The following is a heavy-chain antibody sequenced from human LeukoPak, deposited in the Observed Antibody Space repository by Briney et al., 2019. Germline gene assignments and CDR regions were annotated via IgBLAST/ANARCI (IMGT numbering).Heavy chain of an antibody. CDR2: INYSGNS. J-gene: IGHJ4*01. CDR1: GDSITSSTYY. Sequence: PSETLSLTCNVSGDSITSSTYYWGWIRQPPGKGLEWIGCINYSGNSYYNPSLKSRVTISVDTSTNQFSLRLTSVTAADTAVYYCARQWKHWGHGTLVTVSS. CDR3: ARQWKH. V-gene: IGHV4-39*01. D-gene: IGHD1-1*01.